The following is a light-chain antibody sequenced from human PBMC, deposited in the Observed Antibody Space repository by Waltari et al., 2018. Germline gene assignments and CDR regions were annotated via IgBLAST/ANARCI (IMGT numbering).Light chain of an antibody. CDR1: SSDIGTYNY. J-gene: IGLJ2*01. Sequence: QSALTQPASVSGSPGQSITISCTGTSSDIGTYNYVSWYQQLPGKAPKMMIYEVTKRPSGVSYRFSGSKSRNTASLTISGLRAEDEADYYCSSHANTYNFAHVVFGGGTKLTVL. CDR2: EVT. V-gene: IGLV2-23*02. CDR3: SSHANTYNFAHVV.